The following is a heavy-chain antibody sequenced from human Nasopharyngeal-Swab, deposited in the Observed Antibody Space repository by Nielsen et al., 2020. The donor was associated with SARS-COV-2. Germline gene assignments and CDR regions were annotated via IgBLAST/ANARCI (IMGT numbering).Heavy chain of an antibody. Sequence: GGSLRLSCAASGFTLSNYGMHWVRQAPGKGLEWAAAISYDGSTEYYADSAKGRFTISRDSAKNALYLQMNSLRADDTAVYYCADPPFSEYWGQGTLVTVSS. CDR1: GFTLSNYG. CDR3: ADPPFSEY. V-gene: IGHV3-30*03. CDR2: ISYDGSTE. J-gene: IGHJ4*02.